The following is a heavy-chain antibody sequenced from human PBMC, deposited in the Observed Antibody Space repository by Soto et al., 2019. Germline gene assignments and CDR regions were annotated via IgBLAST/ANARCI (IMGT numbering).Heavy chain of an antibody. CDR1: GFTFNNYA. D-gene: IGHD1-26*01. CDR2: ISTSGDNT. J-gene: IGHJ5*02. V-gene: IGHV3-23*01. CDR3: TTDPRWEIQNWNH. Sequence: GGSLRLSCAASGFTFNNYAMNWVRQAPGKGLEWVSTISTSGDNTYYADSVKGRFTISRDNSKNTLYLQMNSLGAEDTAVYYCTTDPRWEIQNWNHWGQGTPVTVSS.